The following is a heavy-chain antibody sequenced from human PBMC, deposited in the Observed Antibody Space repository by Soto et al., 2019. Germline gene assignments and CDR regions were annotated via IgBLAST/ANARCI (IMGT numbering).Heavy chain of an antibody. Sequence: GESLKISCAASGFTFSSYSMNWVRQAPGKGLEWVSSISSSSSYIYYADSVKGRFTISRDNAKNSLYLQMNSLRAEDTAVYYCARDSRIAAAGTEYYFDYWGQGTLVTVSS. CDR2: ISSSSSYI. D-gene: IGHD6-13*01. CDR1: GFTFSSYS. J-gene: IGHJ4*02. CDR3: ARDSRIAAAGTEYYFDY. V-gene: IGHV3-21*01.